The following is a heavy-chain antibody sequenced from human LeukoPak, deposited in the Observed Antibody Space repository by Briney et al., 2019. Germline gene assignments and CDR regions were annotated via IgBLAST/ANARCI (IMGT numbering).Heavy chain of an antibody. V-gene: IGHV7-4-1*02. CDR1: GYTFTSYA. CDR3: ARDLSIAVAGVVLAY. CDR2: FNTNTGNP. D-gene: IGHD6-19*01. Sequence: PRASVKVSCKASGYTFTSYAMDWVRQAPGQGLEWMGWFNTNTGNPTYAQGFTGRFVFSLDTSVSTAYLQISSLKAEDTAVYYCARDLSIAVAGVVLAYWGQGTLVTVSS. J-gene: IGHJ4*02.